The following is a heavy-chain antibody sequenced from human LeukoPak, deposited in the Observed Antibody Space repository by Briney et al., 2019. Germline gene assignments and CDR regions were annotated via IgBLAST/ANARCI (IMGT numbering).Heavy chain of an antibody. CDR2: VNSDGSNT. J-gene: IGHJ6*02. Sequence: GGSLRLSCAASGFTFSNYWMHWVRQAPGKGLVWVSRVNSDGSNTYYADSVKGRFTISRDNAKNTLYLQMNSLRAEDTAVYYCATPRGDYYYGMDVWGLGTTVIVSS. D-gene: IGHD3-10*01. CDR3: ATPRGDYYYGMDV. CDR1: GFTFSNYW. V-gene: IGHV3-74*01.